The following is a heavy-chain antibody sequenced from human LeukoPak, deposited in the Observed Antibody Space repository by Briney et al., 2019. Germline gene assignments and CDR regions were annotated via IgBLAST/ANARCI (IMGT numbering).Heavy chain of an antibody. V-gene: IGHV1-2*06. D-gene: IGHD1-26*01. CDR1: GYIFTGYY. Sequence: ASVKVSCKASGYIFTGYYMHWVRQAPGQGLEWMGRINPNSGGTSYAQKFQGRVTMTRDTSITTAYMELNRLTSDDTAVYYCTTPVGISDAFDIWGQGPMVTVSS. J-gene: IGHJ3*02. CDR2: INPNSGGT. CDR3: TTPVGISDAFDI.